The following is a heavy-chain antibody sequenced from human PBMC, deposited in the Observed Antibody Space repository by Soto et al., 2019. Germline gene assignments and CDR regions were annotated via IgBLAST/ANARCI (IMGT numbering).Heavy chain of an antibody. CDR1: GFTFSSYG. J-gene: IGHJ4*02. V-gene: IGHV3-30*18. CDR3: AKVAGISYYYDSSGYYPTPNDY. Sequence: GGSLRLSCAASGFTFSSYGMHWVRQAPCKGLEWVAVISYDGSNKYYADSVKGRFTISRDNSKNTLYLQMNSLRAEDTAVYYCAKVAGISYYYDSSGYYPTPNDYWGQGTLVTVSS. CDR2: ISYDGSNK. D-gene: IGHD3-22*01.